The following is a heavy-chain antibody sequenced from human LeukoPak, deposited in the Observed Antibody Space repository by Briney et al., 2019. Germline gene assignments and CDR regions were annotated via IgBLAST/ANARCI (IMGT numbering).Heavy chain of an antibody. V-gene: IGHV3-23*01. CDR3: AKDRKGSGSYYALFDY. J-gene: IGHJ4*02. Sequence: PGGSLRLSCAASGFTFSSYAMSWVRQAPGKGLEWVSGISGSGGSTYYADSVKGRFTISRDNSKNTLYLQVNSLRAEDTAVYYCAKDRKGSGSYYALFDYWGQGTLVTVSS. CDR1: GFTFSSYA. D-gene: IGHD1-26*01. CDR2: ISGSGGST.